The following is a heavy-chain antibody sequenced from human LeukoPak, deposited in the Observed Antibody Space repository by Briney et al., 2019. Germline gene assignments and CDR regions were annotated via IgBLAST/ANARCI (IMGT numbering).Heavy chain of an antibody. Sequence: SETLSLTCTVSGGSISSGGYYWSWIRQHPGKGLEWIGYIYYSGSTYYNPSLKSRVTISVDTSKNQFSLKLSSVTAADTAVYYCARIPGGDGSDYYYYGMDVWGKGTTATVSS. J-gene: IGHJ6*04. CDR1: GGSISSGGYY. CDR2: IYYSGST. V-gene: IGHV4-31*03. D-gene: IGHD3-10*01. CDR3: ARIPGGDGSDYYYYGMDV.